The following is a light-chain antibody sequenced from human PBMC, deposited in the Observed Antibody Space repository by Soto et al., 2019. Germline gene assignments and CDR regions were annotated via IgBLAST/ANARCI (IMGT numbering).Light chain of an antibody. J-gene: IGKJ4*01. CDR3: QQSFSAPSVT. CDR2: AAS. V-gene: IGKV1-39*01. Sequence: DIQLTQSPSSLSASVGDRVTITCRASQSISSYLNWYQQKPGIAPKLLIYAASILQSGVPSRFSGSGSGTDFALTISSLQPQDFATYYCQQSFSAPSVTFGAGTKVEIK. CDR1: QSISSY.